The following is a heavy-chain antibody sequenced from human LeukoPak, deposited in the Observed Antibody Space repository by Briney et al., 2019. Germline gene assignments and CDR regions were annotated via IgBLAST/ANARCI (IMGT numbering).Heavy chain of an antibody. CDR1: GFTFSSYA. D-gene: IGHD3-9*01. J-gene: IGHJ4*02. CDR3: ASVALRDYDILTGYYSRDY. Sequence: GRSLRLSCAASGFTFSSYAMHWVRQAPGKGLEWVAVILYDGSNKYYADSVKGRFTISRDNSKNTLYLQMNSLRAEDTAVYYCASVALRDYDILTGYYSRDYWGQGTLVTVSP. CDR2: ILYDGSNK. V-gene: IGHV3-30-3*01.